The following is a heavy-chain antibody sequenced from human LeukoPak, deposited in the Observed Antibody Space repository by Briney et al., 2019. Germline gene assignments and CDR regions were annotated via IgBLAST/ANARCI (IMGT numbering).Heavy chain of an antibody. CDR1: GGSFSTYY. CDR2: ISHSGGT. CDR3: ARHQGVVDL. Sequence: SETLSLTCAVYGGSFSTYYWTWVRQPPGKGLEWIGEISHSGGTNYNPSPKSRVTISLDTSKNQFSLKLSSVTAADTAVYYCARHQGVVDLWGRGTLVTVSS. V-gene: IGHV4-34*01. J-gene: IGHJ2*01. D-gene: IGHD3-3*01.